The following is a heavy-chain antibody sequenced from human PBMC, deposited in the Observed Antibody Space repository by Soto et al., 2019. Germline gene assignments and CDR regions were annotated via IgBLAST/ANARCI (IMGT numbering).Heavy chain of an antibody. CDR2: LLRSGSSA. CDR3: AKDAISGDGIWLMDS. D-gene: IGHD4-17*01. Sequence: GGSLRLSCAASGFTFRNYAMTWARQAPGKGLEWVSSLLRSGSSAYYADSVRGRFTISSDTSANSLYLQMDNLRAEDTAIYYCAKDAISGDGIWLMDSWGQGTVVTVLL. V-gene: IGHV3-23*01. J-gene: IGHJ5*02. CDR1: GFTFRNYA.